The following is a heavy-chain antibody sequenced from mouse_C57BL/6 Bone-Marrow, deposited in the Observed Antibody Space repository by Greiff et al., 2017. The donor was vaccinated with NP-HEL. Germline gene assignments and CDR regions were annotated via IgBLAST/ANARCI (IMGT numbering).Heavy chain of an antibody. J-gene: IGHJ2*01. D-gene: IGHD1-1*01. V-gene: IGHV1-81*01. CDR1: GYTFTSYG. Sequence: QVQLQQSGAELARPGASVKLSCKASGYTFTSYGISWVKQRTGQGLEWIGEIYPRSGNTYYNEKFKGKATLTADKSSSTAYMELRSLTSEDSAVYFCARWDYYGSRYYFDYWGKGTTLTVSS. CDR3: ARWDYYGSRYYFDY. CDR2: IYPRSGNT.